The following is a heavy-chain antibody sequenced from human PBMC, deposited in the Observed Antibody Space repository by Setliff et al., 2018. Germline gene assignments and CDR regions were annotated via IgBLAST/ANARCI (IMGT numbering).Heavy chain of an antibody. Sequence: ASVKVSCKASGYTFTSYGISWVRQAPGQGLEWMGWISAYNGNTNYAQKLQGRVTMTTDTSTSTAYMELSSLRSEDTAVYYCARGAPGRYCSGGSCSYFDYWGQGILVTVSS. D-gene: IGHD2-15*01. CDR3: ARGAPGRYCSGGSCSYFDY. CDR1: GYTFTSYG. J-gene: IGHJ4*02. V-gene: IGHV1-18*01. CDR2: ISAYNGNT.